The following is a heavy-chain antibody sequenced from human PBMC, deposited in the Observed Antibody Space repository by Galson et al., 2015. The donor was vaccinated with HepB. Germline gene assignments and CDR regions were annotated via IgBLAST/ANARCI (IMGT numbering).Heavy chain of an antibody. CDR2: INSDGSST. CDR3: PRAVGLYYFDY. V-gene: IGHV3-74*01. J-gene: IGHJ4*02. CDR1: GFTFSSYW. D-gene: IGHD3/OR15-3a*01. Sequence: SLRLSCAASGFTFSSYWMHWVRQAPGKGLVWVSRINSDGSSTNYADSVKGRFTIFRDNAKNTLYLQMNSLRAEDTAVYYCPRAVGLYYFDYWGQGTLVTVSS.